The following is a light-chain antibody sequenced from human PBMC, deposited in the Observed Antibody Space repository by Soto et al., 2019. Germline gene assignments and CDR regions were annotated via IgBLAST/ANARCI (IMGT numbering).Light chain of an antibody. Sequence: EIGMTQSPATLSGSPGEIATLSCRASLSVSSNLAWYQQKPGQAPRRLIYGASTRATGIPARCSGSGSATEFTLTLSSLQSEDFAVYYCQQYNNWPQTFGEGTKVEIK. CDR3: QQYNNWPQT. J-gene: IGKJ1*01. V-gene: IGKV3-15*01. CDR2: GAS. CDR1: LSVSSN.